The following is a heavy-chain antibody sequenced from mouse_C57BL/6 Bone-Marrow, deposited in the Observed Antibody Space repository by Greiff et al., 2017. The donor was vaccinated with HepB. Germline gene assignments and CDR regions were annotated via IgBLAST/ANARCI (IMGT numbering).Heavy chain of an antibody. CDR1: GYTFTDYE. Sequence: QVQLKQSGAELVRPGASVTLSCKASGYTFTDYEMHWVKQTPVHGLEWIGAIDPETGGTAYNQKFKGKAILTADKSSSTAYMELRSLTSEDSAVYYCTSLLLRFQFAYWGQGTLVTVSA. CDR3: TSLLLRFQFAY. CDR2: IDPETGGT. J-gene: IGHJ3*01. V-gene: IGHV1-15*01. D-gene: IGHD1-1*01.